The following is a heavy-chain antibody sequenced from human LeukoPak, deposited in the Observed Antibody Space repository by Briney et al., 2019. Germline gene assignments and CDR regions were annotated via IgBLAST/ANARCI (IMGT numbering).Heavy chain of an antibody. CDR1: GFTFDDYA. V-gene: IGHV3-9*01. J-gene: IGHJ5*02. CDR3: AKARGMVAGFDP. D-gene: IGHD2-15*01. Sequence: PGRSLRLSCAASGFTFDDYAMHWVRQAPGKGLEWVSGISWNSGSIGYADSVKGRFTISRDNAKNSLYLQMNSLRAEDTALYYCAKARGMVAGFDPWGQGTLVTVSS. CDR2: ISWNSGSI.